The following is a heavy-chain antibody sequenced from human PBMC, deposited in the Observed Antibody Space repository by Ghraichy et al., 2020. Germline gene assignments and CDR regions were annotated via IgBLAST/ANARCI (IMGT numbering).Heavy chain of an antibody. CDR2: ISSSSSTI. CDR3: ARERVGNLGAFDI. V-gene: IGHV3-48*02. J-gene: IGHJ3*02. Sequence: GESLNISCAASGFTFSSYSMNWVRQAPGKGLEWVSYISSSSSTIYYADSVKGRFTISRDNAKNSLYLQMNSLRDEDTAVYYCARERVGNLGAFDIWGQGTMVTVSS. D-gene: IGHD3-16*01. CDR1: GFTFSSYS.